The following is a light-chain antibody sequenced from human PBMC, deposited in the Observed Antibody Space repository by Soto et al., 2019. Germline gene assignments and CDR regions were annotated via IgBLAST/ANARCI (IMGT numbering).Light chain of an antibody. CDR3: QQYRSSGT. V-gene: IGKV3-20*01. CDR2: GAS. CDR1: QSVSNNY. Sequence: IVLTQSPGTLSLSPGERATLSCRASQSVSNNYLAWYQQKPGQAPRLLIYGASNRATGIPDRFSGSGSGTDFTLTISRLEPEDFALYYCQQYRSSGTFGHRNKVEIX. J-gene: IGKJ1*01.